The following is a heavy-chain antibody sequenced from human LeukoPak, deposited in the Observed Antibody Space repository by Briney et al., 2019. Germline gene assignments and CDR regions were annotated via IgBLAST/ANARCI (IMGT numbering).Heavy chain of an antibody. CDR2: ISYDGSNK. CDR3: ARGSMGSAGTGWFDP. Sequence: GGSLRLSCAASGFTFSSYAMHWVRQAPGKGLEWVAVISYDGSNKYYADSVKGRFTISRDNAKDSLYLQMSRLRVDDTAVYYCARGSMGSAGTGWFDPWGQGPLVTVSS. CDR1: GFTFSSYA. J-gene: IGHJ5*02. V-gene: IGHV3-30*04. D-gene: IGHD1-14*01.